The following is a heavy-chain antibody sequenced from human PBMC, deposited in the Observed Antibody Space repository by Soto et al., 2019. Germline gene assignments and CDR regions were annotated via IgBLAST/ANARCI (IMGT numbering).Heavy chain of an antibody. J-gene: IGHJ4*02. CDR1: GFTFSSYG. Sequence: QVKLVESGGGVVQPGRSLRLSCAASGFTFSSYGMRWVRQAPGKGLEWVAVISYDGSSKYYADSVKGRFTISRDNSKNTLYLQMNSLRAEDTAVYHCAKDHWLSGTTGFDYWGQGTLVTVSS. D-gene: IGHD1-1*01. CDR3: AKDHWLSGTTGFDY. V-gene: IGHV3-30*18. CDR2: ISYDGSSK.